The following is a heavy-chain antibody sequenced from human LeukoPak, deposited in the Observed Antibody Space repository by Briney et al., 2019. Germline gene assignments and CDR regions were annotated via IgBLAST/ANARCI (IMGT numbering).Heavy chain of an antibody. CDR1: GFTFSNCW. Sequence: PGGSLRLSCAASGFTFSNCWMHWVRQAPGKVLEWVSGISWNSGSIGYADSVKGRFTISRDNAKNSLYLQMNSLRAEDTALYYCVKDILDYGSGLGNAFDIWGQGTMVTVSS. V-gene: IGHV3-9*01. J-gene: IGHJ3*02. CDR3: VKDILDYGSGLGNAFDI. D-gene: IGHD3-10*01. CDR2: ISWNSGSI.